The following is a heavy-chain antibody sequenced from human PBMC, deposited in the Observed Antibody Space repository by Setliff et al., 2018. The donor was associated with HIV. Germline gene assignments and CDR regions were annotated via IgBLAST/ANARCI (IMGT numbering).Heavy chain of an antibody. Sequence: GGSLRLSCAASGFTGSSNYMSWVRQAPGKGLEWVSVIYSGGSTYYADSVKGRFTISRDNSKNTLYLQMNSLRAEDTAVYYCARTQDRYYYYYYMDVWGKGTTVTVSS. CDR3: ARTQDRYYYYYYMDV. CDR2: IYSGGST. CDR1: GFTGSSNY. J-gene: IGHJ6*03. V-gene: IGHV3-53*01.